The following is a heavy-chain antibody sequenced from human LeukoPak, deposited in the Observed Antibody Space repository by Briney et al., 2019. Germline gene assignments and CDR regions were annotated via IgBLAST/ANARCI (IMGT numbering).Heavy chain of an antibody. V-gene: IGHV3-23*01. CDR2: LSVST. Sequence: GGSLRLSCAASGFTFRSYAMSWVRQAPGEGLEWVLSLSVSTYYADSVKGRFTISRDNSKNTLYLQMSSLRAEDTAIYYCATDRPHPRNEPTNFDYWGQGTLVTVSS. CDR1: GFTFRSYA. J-gene: IGHJ4*02. D-gene: IGHD1-1*01. CDR3: ATDRPHPRNEPTNFDY.